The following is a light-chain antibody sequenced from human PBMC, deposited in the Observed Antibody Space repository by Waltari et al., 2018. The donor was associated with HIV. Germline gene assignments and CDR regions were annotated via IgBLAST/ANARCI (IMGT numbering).Light chain of an antibody. CDR1: SNDVGYYNL. Sequence: QSALTQPASVSGSPGQSIPISCTGTSNDVGYYNLVSWYQQDPGKAPKVMIYEVSKRPSGVSNRFSGSKSGNTASLTISGLQAEDEADYYCGSYAGSNAYVFGIGTKVTVL. CDR2: EVS. J-gene: IGLJ1*01. CDR3: GSYAGSNAYV. V-gene: IGLV2-23*02.